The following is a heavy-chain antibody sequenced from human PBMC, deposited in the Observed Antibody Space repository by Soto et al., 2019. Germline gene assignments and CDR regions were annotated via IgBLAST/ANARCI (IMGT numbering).Heavy chain of an antibody. CDR2: INPNSGGT. V-gene: IGHV1-2*02. Sequence: ASVKVSCKASGYTFTGYYMHWVRQAPGQGLEWMGWINPNSGGTNYAQKFQGRVTMTRDTSTSTVYMELSSLRSEDTAVYYCARTRKKAVLRFLEWLLPTYYYYYGMDVWGQGTTVTVSS. CDR1: GYTFTGYY. D-gene: IGHD3-3*01. CDR3: ARTRKKAVLRFLEWLLPTYYYYYGMDV. J-gene: IGHJ6*02.